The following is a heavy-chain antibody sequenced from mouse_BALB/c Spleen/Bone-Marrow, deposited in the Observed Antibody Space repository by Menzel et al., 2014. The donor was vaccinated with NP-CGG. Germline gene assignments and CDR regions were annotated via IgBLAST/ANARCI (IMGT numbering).Heavy chain of an antibody. D-gene: IGHD2-14*01. V-gene: IGHV1-14*01. CDR2: FNPYNDGS. CDR3: AKGRNNKYGFGY. Sequence: EVQLQQSGLELVKPGASVKMSCKASGYTFTSSVMHWVKQKPGQGLEWIGYFNPYNDGSKYNEKFKGKATLTSDKSSSTAYMELSSLTSEDSAVYYCAKGRNNKYGFGYWGQGATLTVSS. CDR1: GYTFTSSV. J-gene: IGHJ2*01.